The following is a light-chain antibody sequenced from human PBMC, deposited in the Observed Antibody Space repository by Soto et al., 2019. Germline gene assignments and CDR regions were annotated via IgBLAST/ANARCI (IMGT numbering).Light chain of an antibody. CDR2: DAF. J-gene: IGKJ4*01. V-gene: IGKV3-11*01. CDR1: QSLITY. CDR3: QQRSNWPLT. Sequence: EIVLTQSPATLSLSPGERANLSCRASQSLITYLAWYQQKPGQAPRLLIYDAFNRATGIPARFSGSGSGTDFTLTISSLEPEDFAVYYCQQRSNWPLTFGGGTKVDIK.